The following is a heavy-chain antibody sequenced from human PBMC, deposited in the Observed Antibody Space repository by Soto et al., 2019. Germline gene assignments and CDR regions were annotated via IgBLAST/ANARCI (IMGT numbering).Heavy chain of an antibody. V-gene: IGHV3-23*01. Sequence: GGSLRLSCAASGFTFSSYAMSWVRQAPGKGLEWVSAISGSGGSTYYADSVKGRFTISRDNSKNTLYLQMNSLRAEDTAVYYCAILIPNDYGYNWFDPWGQGTLVTVSS. CDR2: ISGSGGST. D-gene: IGHD4-17*01. J-gene: IGHJ5*02. CDR3: AILIPNDYGYNWFDP. CDR1: GFTFSSYA.